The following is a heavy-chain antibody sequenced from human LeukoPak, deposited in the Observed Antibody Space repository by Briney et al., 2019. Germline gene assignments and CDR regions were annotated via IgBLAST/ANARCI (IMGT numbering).Heavy chain of an antibody. Sequence: GGSLRLSCAASGFIFDDHGMSWVRQAPGKGLEWVSGIDWNGGGTGCADSVKGRFTISRDNAKNSLYLQMNSLRVEDTALYHCARGKWERRGGGFFDIWGQGTMVTVSS. V-gene: IGHV3-20*01. J-gene: IGHJ3*02. D-gene: IGHD1-1*01. CDR1: GFIFDDHG. CDR2: IDWNGGGT. CDR3: ARGKWERRGGGFFDI.